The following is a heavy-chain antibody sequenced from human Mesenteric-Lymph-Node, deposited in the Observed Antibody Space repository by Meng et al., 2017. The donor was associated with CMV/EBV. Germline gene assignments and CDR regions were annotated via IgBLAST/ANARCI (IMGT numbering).Heavy chain of an antibody. CDR3: TGVDPQYYFDY. CDR2: IRSKAYGGTT. CDR1: GFTFSHYY. J-gene: IGHJ4*02. D-gene: IGHD2-8*01. Sequence: LKISCEASGFTFSHYYMHWVRQAPGKGLEWVGFIRSKAYGGTTEYAASVKGRFTISRDDSKSIAYLQMNSLKTEDTAVYYCTGVDPQYYFDYWGQGTLVTVSS. V-gene: IGHV3-49*04.